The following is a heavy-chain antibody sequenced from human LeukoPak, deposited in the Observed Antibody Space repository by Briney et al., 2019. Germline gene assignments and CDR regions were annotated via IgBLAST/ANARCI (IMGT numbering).Heavy chain of an antibody. J-gene: IGHJ6*03. CDR2: IYPGDSDT. D-gene: IGHD6-6*01. CDR1: GYSFTSYW. V-gene: IGHV5-51*01. CDR3: ARHKKQLGGGYYYYYYYMDV. Sequence: GESLKISCKGSGYSFTSYWIGWVRQMPGKGLEWMGIIYPGDSDTRYSPSFQRQVTISADKSISTAYLQWSSLKASDTAMYYCARHKKQLGGGYYYYYYYMDVWGKGTTVTVSS.